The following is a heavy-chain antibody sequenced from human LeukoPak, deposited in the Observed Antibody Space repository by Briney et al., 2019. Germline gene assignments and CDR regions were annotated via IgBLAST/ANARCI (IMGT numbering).Heavy chain of an antibody. Sequence: SETLSLTCTVSGGSVSGYYCSWIRQPPGKGLEWIGYVHYSGSSNYNPSLKSRVTISVDTSKNQFSLKLSSVTAADTAIYYCARGGSKQWLVDDSWGQGTLATVSS. CDR3: ARGGSKQWLVDDS. J-gene: IGHJ4*02. V-gene: IGHV4-59*02. CDR1: GGSVSGYY. D-gene: IGHD6-19*01. CDR2: VHYSGSS.